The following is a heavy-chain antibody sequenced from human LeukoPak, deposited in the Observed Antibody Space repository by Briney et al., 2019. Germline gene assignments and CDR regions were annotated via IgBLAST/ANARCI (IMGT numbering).Heavy chain of an antibody. D-gene: IGHD6-19*01. CDR3: ARSPHNSAWYEKWFDP. Sequence: PSETLSLTCTVSGGSINSYYWSWIRQPPGKGLEWIADISASGGTNYNPSLESRVTVSIDSSKNQFSLKLSSVTAADTAVFYCARSPHNSAWYEKWFDPWGQGTLVTVSS. CDR2: ISASGGT. V-gene: IGHV4-4*08. CDR1: GGSINSYY. J-gene: IGHJ5*02.